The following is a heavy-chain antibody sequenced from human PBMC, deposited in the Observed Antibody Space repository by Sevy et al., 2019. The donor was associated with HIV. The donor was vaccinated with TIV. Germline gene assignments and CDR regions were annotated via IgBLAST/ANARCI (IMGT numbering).Heavy chain of an antibody. CDR1: GFTFSSYG. Sequence: GGSLRLSCAASGFTFSSYGMHWVRQAPGKGLEWVAVISYDGSNKYYADSVKGRFTISKDNSKNTRYLQMISRRAEDTAVYYCAKDFLEGSSWYYLRTPLGNYYYGMDVWGQGTTVTVSS. CDR3: AKDFLEGSSWYYLRTPLGNYYYGMDV. V-gene: IGHV3-30*18. J-gene: IGHJ6*02. CDR2: ISYDGSNK. D-gene: IGHD6-13*01.